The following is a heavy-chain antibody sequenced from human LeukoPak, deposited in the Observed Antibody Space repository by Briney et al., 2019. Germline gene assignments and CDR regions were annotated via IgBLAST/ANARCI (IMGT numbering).Heavy chain of an antibody. CDR2: IYYSGST. V-gene: IGHV4-39*01. Sequence: SETLSLTCTVSGGSISSSSYYWGWIRQPPGKGLEWIGSIYYSGSTYYNPSLKSRVTISVDTSKNQFSLKLSSVTAADTAVYYCARHRRYSSSYYFDYWGQGTLVTVSS. D-gene: IGHD6-6*01. CDR3: ARHRRYSSSYYFDY. J-gene: IGHJ4*02. CDR1: GGSISSSSYY.